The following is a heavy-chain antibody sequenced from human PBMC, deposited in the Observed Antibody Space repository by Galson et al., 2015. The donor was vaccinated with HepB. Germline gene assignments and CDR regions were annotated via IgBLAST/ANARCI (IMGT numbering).Heavy chain of an antibody. Sequence: SLRLSCAASGFTFSSYGMHWVRQAPGRGLVWVSRVNSDGSTTTYADSVKGRFTISRDNAKNTLYLQMNSLRAEDTAVYYCARDVGATIDWGQGTLVTVSS. V-gene: IGHV3-74*01. CDR1: GFTFSSYG. CDR3: ARDVGATID. CDR2: VNSDGSTT. J-gene: IGHJ4*02. D-gene: IGHD1-26*01.